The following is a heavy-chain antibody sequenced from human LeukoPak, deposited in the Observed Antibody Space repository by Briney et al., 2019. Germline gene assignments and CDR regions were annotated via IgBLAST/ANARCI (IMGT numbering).Heavy chain of an antibody. CDR3: ARDITIHRVAARGLSY. CDR2: INTNSGNP. V-gene: IGHV7-4-1*02. CDR1: GYTFTSYA. J-gene: IGHJ4*02. Sequence: ASVKVSCKASGYTFTSYAMNWVRQAPGQGLEWMGWINTNSGNPTYAQGFTGRFVFSLDTSVSTAYLQISSLKAEDTAVYYCARDITIHRVAARGLSYWGQGTLVTVSS. D-gene: IGHD2-15*01.